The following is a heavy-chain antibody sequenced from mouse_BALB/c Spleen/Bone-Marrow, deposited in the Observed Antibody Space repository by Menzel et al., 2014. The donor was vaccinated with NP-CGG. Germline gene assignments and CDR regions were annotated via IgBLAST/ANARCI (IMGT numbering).Heavy chain of an antibody. V-gene: IGHV5-9-3*01. D-gene: IGHD2-4*01. CDR3: ARHDYAY. CDR1: GFTFSSYA. CDR2: ISSGGSYT. J-gene: IGHJ3*01. Sequence: EVQLMESGGGLVKPGGSLKLSCAASGFTFSSYAMSWVRQTPEKRLEWVATISSGGSYTYYPDSVKGRFTISRDNAKNTLYLQMSSLRSEDTAMYYCARHDYAYWGQGTLVTVSA.